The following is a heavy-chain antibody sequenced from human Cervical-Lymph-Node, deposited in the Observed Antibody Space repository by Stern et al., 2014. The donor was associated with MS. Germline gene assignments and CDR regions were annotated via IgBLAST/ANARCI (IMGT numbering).Heavy chain of an antibody. CDR2: LDAGGTT. J-gene: IGHJ4*02. V-gene: IGHV3-53*01. CDR3: ARAATGSLFDY. Sequence: VQLVESGGGLIQPGGSLRLSCAASGFTVSINYMYWVRQAPGKGLEWVSYLDAGGTTKYANSVKGRFTISRDNSKNSLFLQMNSLRVDDPAVYFCARAATGSLFDYWGQGTLVTVSS. CDR1: GFTVSINY. D-gene: IGHD6-13*01.